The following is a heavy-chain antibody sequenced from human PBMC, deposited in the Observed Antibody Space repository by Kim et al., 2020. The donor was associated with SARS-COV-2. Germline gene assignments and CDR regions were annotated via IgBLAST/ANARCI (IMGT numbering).Heavy chain of an antibody. CDR1: GFTVSSNY. D-gene: IGHD3-16*01. CDR3: ARGSLGRESWFDP. CDR2: IYSGGST. Sequence: GGSLRLSCAASGFTVSSNYMSWVRQAPGKGLEWVSVIYSGGSTYYADSVKGRFTISRDNSKNTLYLQMNSLRAEDTAVYYCARGSLGRESWFDPWGQGTLVTVSS. V-gene: IGHV3-53*01. J-gene: IGHJ5*02.